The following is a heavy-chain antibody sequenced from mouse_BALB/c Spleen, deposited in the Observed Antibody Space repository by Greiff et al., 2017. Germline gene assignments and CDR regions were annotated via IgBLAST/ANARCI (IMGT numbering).Heavy chain of an antibody. V-gene: IGHV14-3*02. D-gene: IGHD2-4*01. Sequence: VQLQQSGAELVKPGASVKLSCTASGFNIKDTYMHWVKQRPEQGLEWIGRIDPANGNTKYDPKFQGKATITADTSSNTAYLQLSSLTSEDTAVYYCARRDDYSWFAYWGQGTLVTVSA. CDR1: GFNIKDTY. CDR3: ARRDDYSWFAY. J-gene: IGHJ3*01. CDR2: IDPANGNT.